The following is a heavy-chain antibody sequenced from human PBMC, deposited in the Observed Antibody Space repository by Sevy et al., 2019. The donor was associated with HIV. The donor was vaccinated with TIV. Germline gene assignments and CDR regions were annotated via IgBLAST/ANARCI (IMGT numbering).Heavy chain of an antibody. CDR3: ARGGTMIVVVLDAFDI. Sequence: GGSLRLSCAASGFTFSSYAMHWVRQAPGKGLEWVAVISYDGSNKYYADSVKGRFTISRENSKNTLYLQMNSLRAEDTAVYYCARGGTMIVVVLDAFDIWGQGTMVTVSS. D-gene: IGHD3-22*01. CDR1: GFTFSSYA. CDR2: ISYDGSNK. J-gene: IGHJ3*02. V-gene: IGHV3-30-3*01.